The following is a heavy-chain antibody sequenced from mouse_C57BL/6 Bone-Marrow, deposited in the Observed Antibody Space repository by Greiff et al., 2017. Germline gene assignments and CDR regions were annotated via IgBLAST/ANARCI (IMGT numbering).Heavy chain of an antibody. CDR2: ISSGSSTI. D-gene: IGHD2-4*01. CDR1: GFTFSDYG. CDR3: AFYYDYDGTV. J-gene: IGHJ1*03. V-gene: IGHV5-17*01. Sequence: EVKLQESGGGLVKPGGSLKLSCAASGFTFSDYGMHWVRQAPEKGLEWVAYISSGSSTIYYADTVKGRFTISRDNAKNTLFLQMTSLRSEDTAMYYCAFYYDYDGTVWGTGTTVTVSS.